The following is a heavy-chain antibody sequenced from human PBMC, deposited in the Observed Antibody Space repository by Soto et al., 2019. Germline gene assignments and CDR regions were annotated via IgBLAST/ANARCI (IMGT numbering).Heavy chain of an antibody. CDR3: ARDRQWAPLLY. V-gene: IGHV1-18*03. CDR2: VSAYNRNS. CDR1: GYTFRNYG. J-gene: IGHJ4*02. Sequence: QVQLVQSGSEVKKPGASVRVTCKASGYTFRNYGISWVREAPGQGLEWLGWVSAYNRNSNYAQKFEDRVIMTADTATSTAYLELRGLRSEDMAIYYCARDRQWAPLLYWGQGTLVTVSS. D-gene: IGHD1-26*01.